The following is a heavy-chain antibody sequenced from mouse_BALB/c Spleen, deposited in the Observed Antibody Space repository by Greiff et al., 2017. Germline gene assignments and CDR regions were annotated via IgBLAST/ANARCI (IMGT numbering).Heavy chain of an antibody. D-gene: IGHD1-2*01. V-gene: IGHV1-4*01. CDR3: ARETAFDY. CDR2: INPSSGYT. J-gene: IGHJ2*01. Sequence: VQLVESGAELARPGASVKMSCKASGYTFTSYTMHWVKQRPGQGLEWIGYINPSSGYTNYNQKFKDKATLTADKSSSTAYMQLSSLTSEDSAVYYCARETAFDYWGQGTTLTVSS. CDR1: GYTFTSYT.